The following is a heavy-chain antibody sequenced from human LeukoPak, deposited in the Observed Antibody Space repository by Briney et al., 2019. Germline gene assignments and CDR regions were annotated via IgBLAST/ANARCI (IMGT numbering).Heavy chain of an antibody. D-gene: IGHD4-11*01. CDR2: ISAKNGDT. J-gene: IGHJ4*02. V-gene: IGHV1-18*01. Sequence: GASVKVSCKASGYTFTNYGISWVRQAPGQGLEWMGFISAKNGDTNYVQKFQGRVTMTTDTSTNTAYMELTSLRFDDTAVYYCVRDYYSDYVFDFWGQGTLITVSS. CDR3: VRDYYSDYVFDF. CDR1: GYTFTNYG.